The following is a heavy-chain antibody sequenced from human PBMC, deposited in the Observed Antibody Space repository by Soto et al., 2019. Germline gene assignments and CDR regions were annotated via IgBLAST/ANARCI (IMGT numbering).Heavy chain of an antibody. D-gene: IGHD1-26*01. CDR3: ARDAGPIPPDAVGIQH. CDR1: GGSISSGDYY. CDR2: IYYSGST. V-gene: IGHV4-30-4*01. Sequence: PSETLSLTCTVSGGSISSGDYYWSWIRQPPGKGLEWIGYIYYSGSTYYNPSLKSRVTISVDTSKNQFSLKLSSVTAADTAVYYCARDAGPIPPDAVGIQHWGQGTLVTVSS. J-gene: IGHJ1*01.